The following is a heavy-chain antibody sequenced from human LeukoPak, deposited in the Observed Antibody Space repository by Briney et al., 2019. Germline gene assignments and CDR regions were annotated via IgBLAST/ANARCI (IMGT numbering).Heavy chain of an antibody. Sequence: SETLSLTCTVSGGSISSGDYWGWIRQPPGKGLEWIGSIYHSGSTHYNPSLKSRVTISVDTSKNQFSLKLSSVTAADTAVYYCARNTTEVVTAKWFDPWGQGTLVTVSS. J-gene: IGHJ5*02. V-gene: IGHV4-38-2*02. D-gene: IGHD2-21*02. CDR1: GGSISSGDY. CDR2: IYHSGST. CDR3: ARNTTEVVTAKWFDP.